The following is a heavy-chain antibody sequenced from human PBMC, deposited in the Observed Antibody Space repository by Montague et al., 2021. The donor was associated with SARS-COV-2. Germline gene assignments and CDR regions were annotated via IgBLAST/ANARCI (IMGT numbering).Heavy chain of an antibody. J-gene: IGHJ6*02. CDR2: INHSANT. D-gene: IGHD3-10*01. Sequence: SETLSLTCAVHGGSLSGYYWSWIRQPPEKGLEWIGEINHSANTKYNPSLNSPVTISIDTSKNQFSLKLTSVTAADTATYYCASGIYPSGGYYNRYYYGLDIWGPGTTAIVSS. CDR1: GGSLSGYY. V-gene: IGHV4-34*01. CDR3: ASGIYPSGGYYNRYYYGLDI.